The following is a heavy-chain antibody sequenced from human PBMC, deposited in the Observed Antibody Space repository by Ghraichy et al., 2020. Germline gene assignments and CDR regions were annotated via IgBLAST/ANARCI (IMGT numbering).Heavy chain of an antibody. CDR1: GFTFSSYS. Sequence: GESLNISCAASGFTFSSYSMNWVRQAPGKGLEWVSSISSSSSYIYYADSVKGRFTISRDNAKNSLYLQMNSLRAEDTAVYYCARYSSGWPFDYWGQGTLVTVSS. D-gene: IGHD6-19*01. CDR3: ARYSSGWPFDY. V-gene: IGHV3-21*01. CDR2: ISSSSSYI. J-gene: IGHJ4*02.